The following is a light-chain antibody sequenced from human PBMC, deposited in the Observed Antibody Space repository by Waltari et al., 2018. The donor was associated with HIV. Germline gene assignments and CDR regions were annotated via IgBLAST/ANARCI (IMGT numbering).Light chain of an antibody. V-gene: IGKV3-20*01. CDR1: RSVTSFY. CDR3: QQYNTAPYS. J-gene: IGKJ2*03. Sequence: EIVLTQSPGLLSLSPGERATLSCRASRSVTSFYLVWYQQKPGQAPRLLMSDASNRATGIPDRFTGSGSGTDFTLIISRVEPEDFAIYYCQQYNTAPYSFGQGTKLEI. CDR2: DAS.